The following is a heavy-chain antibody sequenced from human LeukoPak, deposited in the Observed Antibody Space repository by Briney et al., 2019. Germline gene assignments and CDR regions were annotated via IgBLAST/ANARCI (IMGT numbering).Heavy chain of an antibody. CDR2: INPSGGST. D-gene: IGHD6-13*01. J-gene: IGHJ4*02. V-gene: IGHV1-46*01. CDR3: ARDRDSSGSWEINFDY. Sequence: GASVKVSCKASGYTFTSYYMHWVRQAPGQGLEWMGIINPSGGSTSYAQKFQGRVTMTRDTSTSTVYMELSSLRSEDTAVYYCARDRDSSGSWEINFDYWGQGTLVTVSS. CDR1: GYTFTSYY.